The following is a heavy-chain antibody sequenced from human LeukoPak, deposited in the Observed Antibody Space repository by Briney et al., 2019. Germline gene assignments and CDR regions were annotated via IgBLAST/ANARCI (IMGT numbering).Heavy chain of an antibody. CDR1: GFTFSSYW. D-gene: IGHD5-12*01. CDR2: IKQDGSEK. V-gene: IGHV3-7*01. J-gene: IGHJ5*02. CDR3: ARDGGYHGSWFDH. Sequence: PGGSLRLSCAASGFTFSSYWMSWVRQAPGKGLEWVANIKQDGSEKYYVDSVKGRFTISRDNAKNSLYLQMNSLRAENTAVYYCARDGGYHGSWFDHWGQGTLVTVSS.